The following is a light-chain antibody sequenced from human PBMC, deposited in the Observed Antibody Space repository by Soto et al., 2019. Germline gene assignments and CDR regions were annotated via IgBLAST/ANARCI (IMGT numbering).Light chain of an antibody. V-gene: IGLV6-57*04. Sequence: NFMLTQPHSVSESPGKTVTISCTRSSGSIASNYVQWYQQRPGSAPTTVIYEDNQRPSGVPDRFSGSIDSSSNSASLTISGLKTEDEADYYCQSCDSSTLYVFGTGTKLTVL. CDR1: SGSIASNY. CDR3: QSCDSSTLYV. CDR2: EDN. J-gene: IGLJ1*01.